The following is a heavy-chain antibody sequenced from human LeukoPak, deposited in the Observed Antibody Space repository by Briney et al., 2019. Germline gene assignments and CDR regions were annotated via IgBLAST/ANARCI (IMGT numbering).Heavy chain of an antibody. CDR1: GGSFSDYY. CDR2: ISHGGDT. CDR3: ASNKYPVQAFDI. V-gene: IGHV4-34*01. D-gene: IGHD1/OR15-1a*01. J-gene: IGHJ3*02. Sequence: SGTLSLTCAVSGGSFSDYYWSWIRQPPGKGLEWIGEISHGGDTNCNSSLKSRVTLSVDTSKNQFSLILSSVTAADTAIYYCASNKYPVQAFDIWGQGTMVTVSS.